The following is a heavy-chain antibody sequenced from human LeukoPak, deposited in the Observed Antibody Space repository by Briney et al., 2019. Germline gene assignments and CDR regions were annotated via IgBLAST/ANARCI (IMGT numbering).Heavy chain of an antibody. CDR2: ITGSGGSK. V-gene: IGHV3-23*01. J-gene: IGHJ4*02. D-gene: IGHD1-1*01. CDR3: ARDQLGAVLYFDY. CDR1: GFTFSTYG. Sequence: PGGTLRLSCAASGFTFSTYGMSWVRQAPGKGLEWVSAITGSGGSKYYADSVKGRFTISRDNSKNTLYLQINSLRVEDTAVYYCARDQLGAVLYFDYWGQGTLVTVSS.